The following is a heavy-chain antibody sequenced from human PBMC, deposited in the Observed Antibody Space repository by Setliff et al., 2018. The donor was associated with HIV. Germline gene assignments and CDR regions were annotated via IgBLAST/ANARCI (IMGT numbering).Heavy chain of an antibody. CDR1: GFTFSRYW. V-gene: IGHV3-74*01. CDR3: AMFSSSSG. D-gene: IGHD6-6*01. CDR2: INNDTTTT. J-gene: IGHJ4*02. Sequence: GGSLRLSCAASGFTFSRYWTHWVRQAPGQGLVWVSGINNDTTTTTYADSVKCRFSISRDNAKNTLYLQMNGLRGDDTAVYYCAMFSSSSGWGQGTQVTVSS.